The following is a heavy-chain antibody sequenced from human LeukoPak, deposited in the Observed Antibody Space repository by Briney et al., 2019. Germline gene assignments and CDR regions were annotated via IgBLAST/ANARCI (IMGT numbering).Heavy chain of an antibody. V-gene: IGHV3-13*04. CDR1: GFTFTTYD. D-gene: IGHD3-16*01. CDR2: IDTAGGT. Sequence: GGSLRVSCAAPGFTFTTYDIHWVRQVAGKGLEWVSAIDTAGGTNYPDSAKGRLTISRDNAKNSVYLQMDSLTAGDTAVYYCARERLGEAIQPLDYWGQGTLVTVSS. J-gene: IGHJ4*02. CDR3: ARERLGEAIQPLDY.